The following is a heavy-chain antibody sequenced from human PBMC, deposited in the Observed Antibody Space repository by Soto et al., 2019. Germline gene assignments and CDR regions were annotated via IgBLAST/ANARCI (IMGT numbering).Heavy chain of an antibody. CDR3: AREGESGECLPGFQH. J-gene: IGHJ1*01. D-gene: IGHD3-10*01. CDR2: ILYDGINK. CDR1: GFAFRSYA. Sequence: QAVGPLRPSFTAPGFAFRSYAMHGGGKCPGKGLGGLGVILYDGINKYYADSVKARSTISRANSKTPLSLQMNSLRPGDTPVYYFAREGESGECLPGFQHWGQGTLVTVSS. V-gene: IGHV3-30-3*01.